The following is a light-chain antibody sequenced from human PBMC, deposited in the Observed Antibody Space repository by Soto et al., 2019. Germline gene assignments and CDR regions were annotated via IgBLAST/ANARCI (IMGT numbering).Light chain of an antibody. J-gene: IGKJ1*01. CDR2: TAS. Sequence: DIQMTQSPSSLSASVGDRVTITCRASQSILNYLNWYQQKPGKDPKLLIYTASTLQSGVPSRFSGSGSGTDFTLTISSLQPEDFAIYYCQQSYSTTWTFGQGTKVEIK. CDR3: QQSYSTTWT. V-gene: IGKV1-39*01. CDR1: QSILNY.